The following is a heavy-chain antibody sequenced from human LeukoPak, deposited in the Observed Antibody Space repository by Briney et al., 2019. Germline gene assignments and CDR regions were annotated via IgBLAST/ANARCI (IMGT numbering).Heavy chain of an antibody. V-gene: IGHV5-51*01. CDR2: IYPGDSDT. D-gene: IGHD1-1*01. J-gene: IGHJ3*02. CDR1: GYSFTSYW. Sequence: PGESLKISCKGSGYSFTSYWIGWVRQMPGKGLEWMGIIYPGDSDTRYSPSFQGQVTISADKSIGTAYLQWSSLKASDTAMYYCASVQLERGGAFDIWGQGTMVTVSS. CDR3: ASVQLERGGAFDI.